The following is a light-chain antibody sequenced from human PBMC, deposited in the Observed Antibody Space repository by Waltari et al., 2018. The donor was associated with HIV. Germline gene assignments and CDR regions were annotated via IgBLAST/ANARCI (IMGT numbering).Light chain of an antibody. Sequence: SYKLTQPPSVSVSPGQTAMITCSGDKLGDKYACWYQQKPGQSPVLVIYQDSKRPSGIPERFSGSNSGNTATLTISGTQAMDEADYYCQAWDSSTVVFGGGTKLSVL. CDR2: QDS. J-gene: IGLJ2*01. CDR1: KLGDKY. V-gene: IGLV3-1*01. CDR3: QAWDSSTVV.